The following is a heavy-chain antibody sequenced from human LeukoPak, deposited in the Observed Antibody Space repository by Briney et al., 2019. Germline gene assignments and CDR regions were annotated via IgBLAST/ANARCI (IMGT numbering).Heavy chain of an antibody. V-gene: IGHV4-39*01. D-gene: IGHD3-10*01. CDR3: ARHGYYYSSGPVFDS. J-gene: IGHJ4*02. CDR2: ISYSGSS. Sequence: SETLSLTCTFSGGSISSNTYYWAWIRQPPGKGLEWIGTISYSGSSYYNPSLNSRVTISVDTSKNQFFLNLTSVTATDTALYYCARHGYYYSSGPVFDSWGQGTLVAHSS. CDR1: GGSISSNTYY.